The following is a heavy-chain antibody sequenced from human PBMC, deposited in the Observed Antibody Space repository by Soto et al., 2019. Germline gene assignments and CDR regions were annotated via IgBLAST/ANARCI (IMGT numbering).Heavy chain of an antibody. CDR3: ARWPLAYCGGDCYSGSMDV. J-gene: IGHJ6*02. CDR2: INAGNGNA. CDR1: GYTFTSYA. Sequence: RASVKVSCKASGYTFTSYAMHWVRQAPGQRLEWMGWINAGNGNAKYSQKFQGRVTITRDTSASTAYMELSSLRSEDTAVYYCARWPLAYCGGDCYSGSMDVWGQGTTVTVSS. D-gene: IGHD2-21*02. V-gene: IGHV1-3*01.